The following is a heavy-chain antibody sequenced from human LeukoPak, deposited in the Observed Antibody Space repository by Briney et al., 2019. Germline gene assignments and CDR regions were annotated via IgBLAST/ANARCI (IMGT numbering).Heavy chain of an antibody. CDR1: GFIFRSNG. CDR2: IWHDGSNQ. J-gene: IGHJ4*02. Sequence: GGSLRLSCVASGFIFRSNGMHWVRQAPGKGLEWVAVIWHDGSNQYYADSVKGRFTISRDNPKNTLYLQMNSLRAEDTAVYYCARDGSDCDLDYWGQGTLVTVSS. V-gene: IGHV3-33*01. D-gene: IGHD2-21*02. CDR3: ARDGSDCDLDY.